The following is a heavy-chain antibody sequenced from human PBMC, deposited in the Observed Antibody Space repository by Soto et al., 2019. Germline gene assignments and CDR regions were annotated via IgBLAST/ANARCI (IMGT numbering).Heavy chain of an antibody. J-gene: IGHJ5*02. Sequence: GASVKAFCKASGYTFTSYAMHWVRQAPGQRLEWMGWINAGNGNTKYSQKFQGRVTITRDTSASTAYMELSSLRSEDTAVYYCARNGEYCSGGSCFVPNWFDPWGQGTPVTVSS. CDR3: ARNGEYCSGGSCFVPNWFDP. D-gene: IGHD2-15*01. V-gene: IGHV1-3*01. CDR2: INAGNGNT. CDR1: GYTFTSYA.